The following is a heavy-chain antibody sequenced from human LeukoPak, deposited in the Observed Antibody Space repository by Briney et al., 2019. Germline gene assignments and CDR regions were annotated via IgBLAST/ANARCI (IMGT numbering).Heavy chain of an antibody. CDR3: ATNHRSSGWYFDY. CDR2: FDPEDGET. CDR1: GYTLTELS. V-gene: IGHV1-24*01. Sequence: GASVNVSCTVSGYTLTELSMHWVRQAPGKGLEWMGGFDPEDGETIYAQKFQGRVTMTEDTSTDTAYMELSSLRSEDAAVYYCATNHRSSGWYFDYWGQGTLVTVSS. J-gene: IGHJ4*02. D-gene: IGHD6-19*01.